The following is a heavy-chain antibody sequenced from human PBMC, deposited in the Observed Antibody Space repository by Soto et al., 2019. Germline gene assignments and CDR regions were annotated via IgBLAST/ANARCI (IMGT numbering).Heavy chain of an antibody. D-gene: IGHD6-19*01. J-gene: IGHJ4*02. Sequence: GESLKISCKGSEYSFTSYWISWVRQMPGKGLEWMGIIHPGDSDTRYSPSFQGQVTISADKSISTAYLQWSSLKASDTAMYYCAAAVAGPIFDYWGQGTLVTVSS. CDR3: AAAVAGPIFDY. CDR1: EYSFTSYW. V-gene: IGHV5-51*03. CDR2: IHPGDSDT.